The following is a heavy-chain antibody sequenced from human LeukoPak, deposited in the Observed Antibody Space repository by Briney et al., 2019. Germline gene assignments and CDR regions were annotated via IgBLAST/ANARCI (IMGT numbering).Heavy chain of an antibody. J-gene: IGHJ4*02. D-gene: IGHD6-13*01. Sequence: GRSLRLSCAASGFTVSSYAMSWVRQAPGKGLEWVSAISGSGGRTYYADSVKGRFTISRDNSKNTLYLQMNSLRAEDTAVYYCAKTGAAAGSFEYWGQGTLVTVSS. V-gene: IGHV3-23*01. CDR1: GFTVSSYA. CDR2: ISGSGGRT. CDR3: AKTGAAAGSFEY.